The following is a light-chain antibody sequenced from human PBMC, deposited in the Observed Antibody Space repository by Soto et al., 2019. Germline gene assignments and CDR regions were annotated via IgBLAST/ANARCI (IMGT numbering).Light chain of an antibody. CDR2: RNN. CDR1: SSNIGSTY. V-gene: IGLV1-47*01. CDR3: AAWDAGVSGPA. Sequence: QSVLTQPPSASGTPGQRVTISCSGSSSNIGSTYVYWYQQLPGTAPKLLMYRNNQRPSGVPDRFSGSKSCTSASLAISGFRSEDEADYYCAAWDAGVSGPAFGGGTKLTVL. J-gene: IGLJ2*01.